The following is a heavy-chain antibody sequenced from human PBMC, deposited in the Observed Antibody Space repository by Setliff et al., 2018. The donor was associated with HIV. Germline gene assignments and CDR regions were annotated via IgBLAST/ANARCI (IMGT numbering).Heavy chain of an antibody. Sequence: PSETLSLTCTVSGDSISTDYWTWIRQPPGKGLEWIGYIYNSASTIYSSSLKSRVTISVDTSKNQFSRKLSSVTAADTAVYYCARHSPSDYWGQGTLVTVSS. CDR1: GDSISTDY. CDR3: ARHSPSDY. V-gene: IGHV4-59*08. J-gene: IGHJ4*02. CDR2: IYNSAST.